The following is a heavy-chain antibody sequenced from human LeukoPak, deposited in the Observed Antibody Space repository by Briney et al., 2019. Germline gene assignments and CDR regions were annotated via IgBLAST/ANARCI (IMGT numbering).Heavy chain of an antibody. D-gene: IGHD2-21*02. CDR1: GFTFSSYG. CDR3: AKDLAPHIVVVTAIGDY. J-gene: IGHJ4*02. V-gene: IGHV3-30*02. CDR2: IWYDGSNK. Sequence: GGSLRHSCAASGFTFSSYGRHWVRQAPGKGLEWVAFIWYDGSNKYYADSVKGRFTISRDNSKNTLYLQMNSLRAEDTAVYYCAKDLAPHIVVVTAIGDYWGQGTLVTVSS.